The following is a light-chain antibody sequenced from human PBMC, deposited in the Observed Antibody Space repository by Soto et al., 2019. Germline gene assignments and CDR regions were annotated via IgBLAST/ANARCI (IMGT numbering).Light chain of an antibody. CDR3: QQRSNWPLFT. Sequence: EIVLTQSPVTLSLSPGERATLSCRASQSVSSYLAWYQQKPGQRPRLLVYDVSKRATGIPARFSGSGSGTDFTLTISSLEPEDFAVYYCQQRSNWPLFTFGPGTKVDIK. CDR1: QSVSSY. V-gene: IGKV3-11*01. CDR2: DVS. J-gene: IGKJ3*01.